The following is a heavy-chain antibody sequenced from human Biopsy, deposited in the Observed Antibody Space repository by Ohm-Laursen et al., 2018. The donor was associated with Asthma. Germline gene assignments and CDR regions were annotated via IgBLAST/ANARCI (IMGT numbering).Heavy chain of an antibody. D-gene: IGHD4-17*01. CDR1: GFTFSSHS. V-gene: IGHV3-48*02. J-gene: IGHJ4*02. CDR3: ARPRWGPYGY. Sequence: SLRLACAASGFTFSSHSMNWVRQAPGKGLEWVSYISSSSSTIYYADSEKRRFTISRDNAKNSLYLQMNSLRDEETAVYYCARPRWGPYGYWGQGTLVTVSS. CDR2: ISSSSSTI.